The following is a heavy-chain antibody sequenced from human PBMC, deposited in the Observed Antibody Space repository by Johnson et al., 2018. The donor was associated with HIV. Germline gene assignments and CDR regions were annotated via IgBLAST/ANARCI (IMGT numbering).Heavy chain of an antibody. V-gene: IGHV3-30*04. CDR3: ARGDIGWNDDFAFDI. CDR2: ISYDGSNK. J-gene: IGHJ3*02. D-gene: IGHD1-1*01. CDR1: GFTYSSYA. Sequence: LVESGGGVVQPGRSLRLSCVVSGFTYSSYAMHWVRQAPGKGLEWVAVISYDGSNKYYADSVKGRFTISRDNSKNTLYLQMNSLRGEDTAVYYCARGDIGWNDDFAFDIWGQGTMVTVSS.